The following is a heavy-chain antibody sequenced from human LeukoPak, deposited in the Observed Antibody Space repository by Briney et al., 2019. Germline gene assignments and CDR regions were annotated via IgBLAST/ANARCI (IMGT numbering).Heavy chain of an antibody. V-gene: IGHV3-23*01. D-gene: IGHD1-26*01. CDR3: AKNAHLRELLGGSGY. CDR1: GFTFSSYS. Sequence: GGSLRLSCAASGFTFSSYSMSWVRQAPGKGLEWVSAISGSGGSTYYADSVKGRFTISRDNSKNTLYLQMNSLRAEDTAVYYCAKNAHLRELLGGSGYWGQGTLVTVSS. CDR2: ISGSGGST. J-gene: IGHJ4*02.